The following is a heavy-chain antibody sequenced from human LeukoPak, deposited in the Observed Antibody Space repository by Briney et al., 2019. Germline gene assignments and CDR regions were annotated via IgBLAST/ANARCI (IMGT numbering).Heavy chain of an antibody. CDR3: ARTVDTAMVTNAFDI. CDR2: IQQHGSET. J-gene: IGHJ3*02. V-gene: IGHV3-7*01. D-gene: IGHD5-18*01. CDR1: GFTFSNYW. Sequence: GGSLRLSCEGSGFTFSNYWMSWVRQAPGKGLEWVANIQQHGSETYYGDSVKGRFTISRDNAKNSLYLQMNSLRAEDAAVYYCARTVDTAMVTNAFDIWGQGTMVTVSS.